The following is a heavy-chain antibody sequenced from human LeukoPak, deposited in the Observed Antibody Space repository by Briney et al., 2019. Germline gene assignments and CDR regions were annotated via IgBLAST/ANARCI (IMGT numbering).Heavy chain of an antibody. CDR2: INPNSGGT. CDR3: ARARDGYNYVIDY. D-gene: IGHD5-24*01. J-gene: IGHJ4*02. CDR1: GYTFTGYY. Sequence: ASVKVSCKASGYTFTGYYMHWVRQAPGQGLEWMGWINPNSGGTNYAQKFQGRVTMTRDTSISTAYMELSRLRSDDTAVYYCARARDGYNYVIDYWGQGTLVTVSS. V-gene: IGHV1-2*02.